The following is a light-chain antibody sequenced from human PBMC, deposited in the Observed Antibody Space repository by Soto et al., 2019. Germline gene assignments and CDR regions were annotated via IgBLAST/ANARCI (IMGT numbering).Light chain of an antibody. V-gene: IGKV1-8*01. Sequence: AIRMTQSPSSLSASTGDRVTITCRASQGSSSYLAWYQQKPGKAPKLLIYAASTLQSGVPSRFSGSGSGTDFTLTISCLQSEDFATYYCQHYYSYPQTFGQGTKVEIK. CDR3: QHYYSYPQT. CDR1: QGSSSY. CDR2: AAS. J-gene: IGKJ1*01.